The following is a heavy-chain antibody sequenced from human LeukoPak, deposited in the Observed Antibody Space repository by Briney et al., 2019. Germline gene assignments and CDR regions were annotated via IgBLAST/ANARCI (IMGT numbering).Heavy chain of an antibody. CDR2: IDAGATST. CDR3: VRGRLLRSTKYFDY. J-gene: IGHJ4*02. Sequence: GGSLRLSCAASGFPVNKYEMHWVRQAPGQGLEWVSYIDAGATSTNYADSVWGRFTLSRDNAQNSVHLQMNSLRDEDTAGYYCVRGRLLRSTKYFDYWGQGALVTVSS. CDR1: GFPVNKYE. V-gene: IGHV3-48*03. D-gene: IGHD2-21*02.